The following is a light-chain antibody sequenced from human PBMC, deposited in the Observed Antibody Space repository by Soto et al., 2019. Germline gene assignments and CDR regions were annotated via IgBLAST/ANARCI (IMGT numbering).Light chain of an antibody. V-gene: IGLV2-11*01. CDR2: DVT. J-gene: IGLJ2*01. CDR1: SSDVGLYNY. CDR3: CSYATTYVI. Sequence: QSALTQPRSVSGSPGQSVTISCIGTSSDVGLYNYVSWYQHHPGKAPKLMIYDVTKRPSGVPDRFSGSKSGNTASLTISGLQAEDEANYYCCSYATTYVIFGGGTKLTVL.